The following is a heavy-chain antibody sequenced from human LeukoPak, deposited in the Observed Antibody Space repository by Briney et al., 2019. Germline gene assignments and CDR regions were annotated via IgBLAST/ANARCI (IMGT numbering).Heavy chain of an antibody. CDR2: IKEDGSEK. V-gene: IGHV3-7*03. J-gene: IGHJ4*02. D-gene: IGHD6-19*01. CDR3: ARRRAGYYFDY. CDR1: GFTFSSYW. Sequence: GGSMRLSCAASGFTFSSYWMSWVRQAPGKGLEWVADIKEDGSEKYYVDSVKGRLTLSRDKAQNSLYLQMNSLRAEDTAVYYCARRRAGYYFDYWGQGTLVTVSS.